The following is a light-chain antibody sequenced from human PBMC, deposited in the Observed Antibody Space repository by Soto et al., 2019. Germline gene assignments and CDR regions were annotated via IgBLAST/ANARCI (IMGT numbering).Light chain of an antibody. CDR1: QSVSINY. CDR2: GAS. CDR3: QQYGSSPPRLT. J-gene: IGKJ4*01. Sequence: EIVLTQPPGTLSLSPGERATLSCRASQSVSINYLAWYQQKPGQAPRLLIYGASNRATGIPDRFSGSGSGTDFTLTISRLEPEDFAVYYCQQYGSSPPRLTFGGGTKVEIK. V-gene: IGKV3-20*01.